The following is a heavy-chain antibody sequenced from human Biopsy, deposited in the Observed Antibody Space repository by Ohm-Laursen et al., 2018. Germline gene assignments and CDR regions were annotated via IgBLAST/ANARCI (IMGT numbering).Heavy chain of an antibody. CDR1: GGSISNNNYY. Sequence: SDTLSLTCTVSGGSISNNNYYWGWIRQPPGKGLEWIGSIFYRGSTHYKSSLKSRVNISVDTSKNQFSLKLNSVIAADTAVYYCARDYDTSGYYYVSWGQGTLVTVSS. D-gene: IGHD3-22*01. J-gene: IGHJ5*02. V-gene: IGHV4-39*01. CDR2: IFYRGST. CDR3: ARDYDTSGYYYVS.